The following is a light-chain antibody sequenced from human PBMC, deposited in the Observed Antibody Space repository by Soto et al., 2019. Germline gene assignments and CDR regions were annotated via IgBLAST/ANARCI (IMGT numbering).Light chain of an antibody. CDR1: QSVTTSY. V-gene: IGKV3-20*01. CDR2: GTS. Sequence: EIVLTQSPGTLSLSPGERATLSCRTSQSVTTSYLAWYQQKPGQAPRLLIYGTSIRATGVPDRFSGSGSATDFTLTISRLEPEDFAVYYCHHYGDSPQTFGQGTKVEI. CDR3: HHYGDSPQT. J-gene: IGKJ1*01.